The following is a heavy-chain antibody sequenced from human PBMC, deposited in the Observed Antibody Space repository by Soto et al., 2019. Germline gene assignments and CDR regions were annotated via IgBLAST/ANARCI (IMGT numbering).Heavy chain of an antibody. CDR3: ASMQQLNWFDP. J-gene: IGHJ5*02. D-gene: IGHD6-13*01. CDR1: GGSISSGGYY. Sequence: SETLSLTCTVSGGSISSGGYYWSWIRQHPGKGLEWIGYIYYSGSTYYNPSLKSRVTISVDTSKNQFSLKLSSVAAADTAVYYCASMQQLNWFDPWGQGTLVTVSS. CDR2: IYYSGST. V-gene: IGHV4-31*03.